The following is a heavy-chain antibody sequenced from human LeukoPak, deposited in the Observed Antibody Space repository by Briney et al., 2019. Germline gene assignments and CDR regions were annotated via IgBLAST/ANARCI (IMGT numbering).Heavy chain of an antibody. Sequence: SETLSLTCTVSGTSISSSDYYWGWIRQVPGKGLEWIGSIYYSGTAYYNPSLESRVTISEDTSRSRFSLLLTSVTAADTAVYYCARQASDYYYSYLDVWGQGTTVIVAS. CDR3: ARQASDYYYSYLDV. J-gene: IGHJ6*03. V-gene: IGHV4-39*01. CDR2: IYYSGTA. CDR1: GTSISSSDYY.